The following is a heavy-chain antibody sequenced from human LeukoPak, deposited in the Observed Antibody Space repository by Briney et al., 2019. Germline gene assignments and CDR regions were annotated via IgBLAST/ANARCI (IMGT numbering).Heavy chain of an antibody. CDR2: ISGSGGST. CDR1: GFTFSSYP. Sequence: PGGSLRLSCAASGFTFSSYPMSWVRQAPGKGLEWVSAISGSGGSTYYADSVKGRFTISRDNSKNTLYLQMNSLRAEDTAVYYCARPLNCSSTSCYAFDIWGQGTMVTVSS. V-gene: IGHV3-23*01. D-gene: IGHD2-2*01. CDR3: ARPLNCSSTSCYAFDI. J-gene: IGHJ3*02.